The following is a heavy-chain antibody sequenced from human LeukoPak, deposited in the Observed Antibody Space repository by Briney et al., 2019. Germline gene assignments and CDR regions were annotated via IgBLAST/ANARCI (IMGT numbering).Heavy chain of an antibody. D-gene: IGHD2-2*01. V-gene: IGHV5-51*01. Sequence: GEPLKISLKGSGYSFTSYWNGRGRQMPGTGLEGMGIIYPCDSDTRLSPSSQGQVTISADKSISTAYLQWSSLKASDTAMYYCARPVVPAANAFDIWGQGTMVTVSS. J-gene: IGHJ3*02. CDR2: IYPCDSDT. CDR3: ARPVVPAANAFDI. CDR1: GYSFTSYW.